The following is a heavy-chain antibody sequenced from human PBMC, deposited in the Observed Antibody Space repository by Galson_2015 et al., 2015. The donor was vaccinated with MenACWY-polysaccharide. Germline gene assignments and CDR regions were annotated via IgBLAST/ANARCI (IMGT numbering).Heavy chain of an antibody. V-gene: IGHV1-69*08. CDR3: ARTGWYVY. CDR2: IIPIAGTT. CDR1: GGSFSDYS. D-gene: IGHD6-19*01. Sequence: SVKVSCKASGGSFSDYSFNWVRQAPGQGLEWMGRIIPIAGTTNYAQKFQGRVTITADTSTSTGYMELSSLTSEDTAFYYCARTGWYVYWGQGTLVTVSS. J-gene: IGHJ4*02.